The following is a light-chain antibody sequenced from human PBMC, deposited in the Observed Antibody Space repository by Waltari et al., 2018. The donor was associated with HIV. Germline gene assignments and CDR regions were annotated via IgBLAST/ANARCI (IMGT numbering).Light chain of an antibody. CDR3: QQYGSSPCT. V-gene: IGKV3-20*01. J-gene: IGKJ3*01. CDR1: QSVSKNY. Sequence: EIVLTQSPGTLSLSPGERATLSCRASQSVSKNYLAWYQQKSGQAPRILIYGASSRATGIADRFSGSGSGTDFTLTISRLEPEDFAVYYCQQYGSSPCTFGPGNKVDVK. CDR2: GAS.